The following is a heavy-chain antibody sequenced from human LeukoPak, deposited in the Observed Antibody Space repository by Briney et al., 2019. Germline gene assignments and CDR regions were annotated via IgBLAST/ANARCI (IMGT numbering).Heavy chain of an antibody. D-gene: IGHD6-13*01. CDR1: GGSISSYY. CDR3: ARVAAAAGSIYYYYYMDV. Sequence: SETLSLTCTVSGGSISSYYWSWIRQPPGKGLEWIGYIYTSGSTNYNPSLKSRVTISVDTSKNQFSLKLSSVTAADTAAYYCARVAAAAGSIYYYYYMDVWGKGTTVTVSS. CDR2: IYTSGST. V-gene: IGHV4-4*09. J-gene: IGHJ6*03.